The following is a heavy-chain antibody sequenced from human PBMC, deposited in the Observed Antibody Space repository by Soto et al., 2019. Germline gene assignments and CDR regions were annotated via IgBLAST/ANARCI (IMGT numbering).Heavy chain of an antibody. CDR3: AMNYSGSGSISDY. V-gene: IGHV4-4*02. J-gene: IGHJ4*02. Sequence: PSETLSLTCAVCGASVISTKGWSWVRQSPGEGLEWIGEINHSGSTNYNPSLKSRVTISVDTSKNQFSLKLSSVTAADTAVYYCAMNYSGSGSISDYSGQGTLVTVSS. CDR1: GASVISTKG. CDR2: INHSGST. D-gene: IGHD3-10*01.